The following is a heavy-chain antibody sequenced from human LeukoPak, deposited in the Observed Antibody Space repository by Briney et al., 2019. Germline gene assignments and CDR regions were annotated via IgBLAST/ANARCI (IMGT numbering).Heavy chain of an antibody. D-gene: IGHD2/OR15-2a*01. CDR1: GFTFSNFG. V-gene: IGHV3-30*02. CDR2: LRYDGNNK. Sequence: GGSLRLSCAASGFTFSNFGMSWVRQAPGKGLEWVAFLRYDGNNKYYADSVKGRFTISRDTSKNTLYLQMNSLRAGDTAVYYCAKDSATYSCDYWGQGTLVTVSS. CDR3: AKDSATYSCDY. J-gene: IGHJ4*02.